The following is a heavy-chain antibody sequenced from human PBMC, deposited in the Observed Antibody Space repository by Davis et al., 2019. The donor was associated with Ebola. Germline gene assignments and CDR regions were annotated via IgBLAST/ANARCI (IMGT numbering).Heavy chain of an antibody. CDR3: AKDLSQYYDFWSGYPDY. V-gene: IGHV3-30*18. Sequence: PGGSLRLSCAASGFTFSSYGMHWVRQAPGKGLEWVAVISYDGSNKYYADSVKGRFTISRDNSKNTLYLQMNSLRAEDTAMYYCAKDLSQYYDFWSGYPDYWGQGTLVTVSS. D-gene: IGHD3-3*01. CDR1: GFTFSSYG. J-gene: IGHJ4*02. CDR2: ISYDGSNK.